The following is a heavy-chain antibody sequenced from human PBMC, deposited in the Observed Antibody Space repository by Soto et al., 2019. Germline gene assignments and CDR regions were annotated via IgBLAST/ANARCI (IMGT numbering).Heavy chain of an antibody. Sequence: QVQLVQSGAEVKKPGASVKVSCKTSGYTFTNDDINWVRQAAGQGLEWIGWMSPNSGNTGYAQKFQGRVTLTRDTSISTAYMELSSLISEDTDVYYCATGMSDGFGEVSWGQGPLVTVSS. D-gene: IGHD3-10*01. CDR3: ATGMSDGFGEVS. CDR2: MSPNSGNT. J-gene: IGHJ5*02. CDR1: GYTFTNDD. V-gene: IGHV1-8*02.